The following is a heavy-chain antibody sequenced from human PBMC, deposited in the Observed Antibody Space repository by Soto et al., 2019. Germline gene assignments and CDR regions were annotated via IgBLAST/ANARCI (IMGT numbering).Heavy chain of an antibody. D-gene: IGHD1-26*01. Sequence: PGGSLRLSCAASGFPFSSYGIHWVRQAPGKGLEWVSVISNDGNYKYYAESVKGRFTISRDNSKNTLYLQMNSLRAEDTAVYYCAKDQPPRVGAPLYYYYGMDVWGQGTTVTVSS. CDR2: ISNDGNYK. CDR3: AKDQPPRVGAPLYYYYGMDV. V-gene: IGHV3-30*18. J-gene: IGHJ6*02. CDR1: GFPFSSYG.